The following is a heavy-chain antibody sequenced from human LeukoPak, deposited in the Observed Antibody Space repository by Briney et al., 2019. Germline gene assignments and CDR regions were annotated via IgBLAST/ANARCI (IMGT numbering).Heavy chain of an antibody. V-gene: IGHV3-21*01. CDR3: ARDLTRDHWFDP. D-gene: IGHD7-27*01. Sequence: PGGSLRLSCAASGFTFSSYSMNSVRQAPGKGLEWVSSISRSTSYIYYADSVKGRFTISRDNANNSLYLQMNSLRAEDTAVYYCARDLTRDHWFDPWGQGTLVTVSS. CDR2: ISRSTSYI. CDR1: GFTFSSYS. J-gene: IGHJ5*02.